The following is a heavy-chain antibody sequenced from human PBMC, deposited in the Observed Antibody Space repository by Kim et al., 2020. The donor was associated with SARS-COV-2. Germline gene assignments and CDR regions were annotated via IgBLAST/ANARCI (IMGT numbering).Heavy chain of an antibody. CDR1: GGSISSSNW. Sequence: SETLSLTCAVSGGSISSSNWWSWVRQPPGKGLEWIGEIYHSGSTNYNPSLKSRVTVSVDKSKNQFSLKLSSVTAADTAVYYCARVSYSSGSFDYWGQGTLVTVSS. CDR2: IYHSGST. D-gene: IGHD6-25*01. J-gene: IGHJ4*02. V-gene: IGHV4-4*02. CDR3: ARVSYSSGSFDY.